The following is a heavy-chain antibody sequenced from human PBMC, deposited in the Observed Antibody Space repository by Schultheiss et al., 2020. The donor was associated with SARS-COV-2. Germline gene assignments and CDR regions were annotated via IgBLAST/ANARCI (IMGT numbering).Heavy chain of an antibody. Sequence: SETLSLTCTVSGGSISSGGYYWSWIRHHPGKGPEWIGYIYYSGSTYYNPSLKSRVTISVDTSKNQFSLKLSSVTAADTAVYYCARDSSGYVTYWGQGTLVTVSS. D-gene: IGHD5-12*01. CDR1: GGSISSGGYY. V-gene: IGHV4-31*03. J-gene: IGHJ4*02. CDR3: ARDSSGYVTY. CDR2: IYYSGST.